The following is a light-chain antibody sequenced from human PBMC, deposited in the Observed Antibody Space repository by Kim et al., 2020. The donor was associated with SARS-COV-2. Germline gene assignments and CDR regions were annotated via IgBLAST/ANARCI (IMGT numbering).Light chain of an antibody. V-gene: IGKV3-15*01. CDR1: QSVANN. J-gene: IGKJ2*01. CDR3: QQYYDWPPYT. Sequence: IVMTQSPVTLSLSPGERATLPCRASQSVANNVAWYQQKPGQTPTLLIHSASTRATGVPARINGSGSGTEFTLTINSPQSEDFADYYCQQYYDWPPYTFGKETKLDI. CDR2: SAS.